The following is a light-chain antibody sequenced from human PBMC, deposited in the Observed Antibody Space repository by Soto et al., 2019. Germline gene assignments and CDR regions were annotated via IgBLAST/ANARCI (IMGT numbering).Light chain of an antibody. Sequence: QSALTQPASVSGSPGQSITISCTGTSSDVGGYNYVSWYQQHPGKAPKLMIYEVSNRPSGVSNRFSGSKSGNTASLTISGLQSEDEADYYCSSYTSSSTDFFGSGTKVTVL. CDR2: EVS. J-gene: IGLJ1*01. V-gene: IGLV2-14*01. CDR3: SSYTSSSTDF. CDR1: SSDVGGYNY.